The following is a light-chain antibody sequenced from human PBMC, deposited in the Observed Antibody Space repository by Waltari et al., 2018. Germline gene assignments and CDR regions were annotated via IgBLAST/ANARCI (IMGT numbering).Light chain of an antibody. CDR2: RDN. Sequence: QSVLTQSPSVSGTPGQRVSISCSGSSSNIASNYVYWYQQLPGTAPELPIYRDNQRPSGVPDRFSGSKSGTSASLAISGLRSEDEADYYCAAWDDSLNSLVFGGGTKLTVL. CDR3: AAWDDSLNSLV. CDR1: SSNIASNY. J-gene: IGLJ2*01. V-gene: IGLV1-47*01.